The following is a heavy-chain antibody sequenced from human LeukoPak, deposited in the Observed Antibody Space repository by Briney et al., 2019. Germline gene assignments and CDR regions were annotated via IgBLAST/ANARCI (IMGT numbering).Heavy chain of an antibody. J-gene: IGHJ4*02. CDR2: IIPIFGTA. CDR1: GGTFSSYA. D-gene: IGHD6-13*01. Sequence: ASVKVSCKASGGTFSSYAISWVRQAPGQGLEWMGGIIPIFGTANYAQKFQGRVTITADESTSTAYMELSSLRAEDTAVYYCASGSGSSWLPNDYWGQGTLVTVSS. V-gene: IGHV1-69*13. CDR3: ASGSGSSWLPNDY.